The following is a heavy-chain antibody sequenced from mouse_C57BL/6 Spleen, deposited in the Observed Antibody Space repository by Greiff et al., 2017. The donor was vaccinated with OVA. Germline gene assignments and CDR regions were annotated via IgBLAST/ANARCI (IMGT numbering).Heavy chain of an antibody. CDR1: GYAFSSSW. V-gene: IGHV1-82*01. J-gene: IGHJ1*03. Sequence: VQLQESGPELVKPGASVKISCKASGYAFSSSWMNWVKQRPGKGLEWIGRIYPGDGDTNYNGKFKGKATLTADKSSSTAYMQLSSLTSEDSAVYFCARDEVWYFDVWGTGTTVTVSS. CDR2: IYPGDGDT. CDR3: ARDEVWYFDV.